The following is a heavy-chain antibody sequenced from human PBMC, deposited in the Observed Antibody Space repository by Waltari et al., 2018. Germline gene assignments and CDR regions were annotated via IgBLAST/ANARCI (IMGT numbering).Heavy chain of an antibody. CDR2: INPNSGDT. CDR1: GYTFPDFF. V-gene: IGHV1-2*06. CDR3: ARSGGGTTTFGVAE. J-gene: IGHJ4*02. D-gene: IGHD3-3*01. Sequence: QVQLVQSGAEVKTSGASVQVSCKASGYTFPDFFIHWVRQAPGQGLEWMGRINPNSGDTSYAQRFQGRVTMTGDTSITTAYMELTGLRSDDTAIYYCARSGGGTTTFGVAEWGQGSLVTVSS.